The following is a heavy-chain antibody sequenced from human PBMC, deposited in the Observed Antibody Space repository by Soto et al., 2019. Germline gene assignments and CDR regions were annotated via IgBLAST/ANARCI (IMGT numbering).Heavy chain of an antibody. CDR1: GFTFTSSA. V-gene: IGHV1-58*01. J-gene: IGHJ6*02. CDR2: TVVGSGNT. Sequence: SVKVSCKASGFTFTSSAVQWARQARGQRLEWIGWTVVGSGNTNYAQKFHERVTITRDMSTSTAYIELSSLRSEDKAVYYCAAVSSYYDFWSGYYTPPLYYDMDVWRQGTTVTVSS. D-gene: IGHD3-3*01. CDR3: AAVSSYYDFWSGYYTPPLYYDMDV.